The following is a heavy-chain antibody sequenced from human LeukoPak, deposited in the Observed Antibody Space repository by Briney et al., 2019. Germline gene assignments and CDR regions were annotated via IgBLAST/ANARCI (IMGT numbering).Heavy chain of an antibody. D-gene: IGHD2-15*01. V-gene: IGHV3-72*01. CDR3: ARVFGD. J-gene: IGHJ4*02. CDR2: VRTKASSYTS. Sequence: PGGSLRLSCATSGFTFSDQYMDWVRQAPGKGLEWIGRVRTKASSYTSEYAASVKGRFTVSRDDSDNSLFPQMNSLKTEDTAVYYCARVFGDWGQGTLVTVSS. CDR1: GFTFSDQY.